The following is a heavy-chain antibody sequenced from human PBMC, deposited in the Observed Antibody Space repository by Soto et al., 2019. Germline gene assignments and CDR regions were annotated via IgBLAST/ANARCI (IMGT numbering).Heavy chain of an antibody. V-gene: IGHV4-34*01. Sequence: QVQLQQWGAGLLKPSETLSLTCAVYGGSFSGYYWYWIRLPPGKGLEWIGEINHSGSTTYNPSLKCLVATLVHTSETQLSWQLLSASAGATVVYSSARGWGRILGYWGQGTVVTVSS. D-gene: IGHD7-27*01. J-gene: IGHJ4*02. CDR1: GGSFSGYY. CDR3: ARGWGRILGY. CDR2: INHSGST.